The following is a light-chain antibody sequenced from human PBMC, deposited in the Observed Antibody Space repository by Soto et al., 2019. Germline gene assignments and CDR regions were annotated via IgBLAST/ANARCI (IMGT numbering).Light chain of an antibody. CDR1: QGVXSN. CDR3: QQYNNGTRT. Sequence: IGVTQSASTLSVSPGERATLACRASQGVXSNFAWYQQKPGQAPRLLXDGASTRATGSPARLSGSGSGTEFTLTISSLQSEDFAVYYCQQYNNGTRTFGQGTKVDIK. J-gene: IGKJ1*01. V-gene: IGKV3-15*01. CDR2: GAS.